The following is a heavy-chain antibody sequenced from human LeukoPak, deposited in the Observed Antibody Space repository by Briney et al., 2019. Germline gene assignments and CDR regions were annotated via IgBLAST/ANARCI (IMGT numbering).Heavy chain of an antibody. J-gene: IGHJ4*02. CDR1: GGSISSGGYY. V-gene: IGHV4-31*03. CDR2: IYYSGST. D-gene: IGHD6-19*01. CDR3: ARAPKQYSSGWYYFDY. Sequence: SETLSLTCTVSGGSISSGGYYWSWIRQHPGKGLEWIGYIYYSGSTYYNPSLKSRVTISVDTSKNQFSLKLSSVTAADTAVYSCARAPKQYSSGWYYFDYWGQGTLVTVSS.